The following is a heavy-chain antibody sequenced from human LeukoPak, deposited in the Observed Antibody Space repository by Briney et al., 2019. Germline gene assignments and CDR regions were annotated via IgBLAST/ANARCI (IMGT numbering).Heavy chain of an antibody. J-gene: IGHJ3*02. CDR2: ISAYNGNT. Sequence: ASVKVSCKASGYTFTSYGISWVRPAPGQGLEWMGWISAYNGNTNYAQKLQGRVTMTTDTSTSTAYMELRSLRSDDTAVYYCARKSHFRNPRPDDAFDIWGQGTMVTVSS. V-gene: IGHV1-18*01. CDR3: ARKSHFRNPRPDDAFDI. D-gene: IGHD1-14*01. CDR1: GYTFTSYG.